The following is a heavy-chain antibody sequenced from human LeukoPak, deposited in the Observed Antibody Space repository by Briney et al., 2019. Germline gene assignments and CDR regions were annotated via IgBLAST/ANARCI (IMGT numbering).Heavy chain of an antibody. CDR1: GFTFSSYA. CDR2: FSGSGDSA. D-gene: IGHD3-10*01. V-gene: IGHV3-23*01. CDR3: AKVRIGGAFDY. Sequence: GGSLRLSCAASGFTFSSYAMSWVRQAPGTGLEWVSGFSGSGDSADYADSVRGRFTISRDNSKNTLFLHMNSLRAEDTAVYYCAKVRIGGAFDYWGQGTLVTVSS. J-gene: IGHJ4*02.